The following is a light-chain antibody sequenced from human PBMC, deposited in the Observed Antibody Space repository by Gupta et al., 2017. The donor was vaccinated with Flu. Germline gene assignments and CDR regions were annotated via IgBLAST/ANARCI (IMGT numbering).Light chain of an antibody. CDR2: GAS. J-gene: IGKJ4*01. CDR1: QPINSH. CDR3: QQYNSWPLT. Sequence: EIVMTQFPATLSVSPGERATLSCRASQPINSHLAWFQHKPGQAPRLLIYGASTRATGIPARFSGSGSGTEFTLTISSLQSEDFAVYSCQQYNSWPLTFGGGTKVEIK. V-gene: IGKV3-15*01.